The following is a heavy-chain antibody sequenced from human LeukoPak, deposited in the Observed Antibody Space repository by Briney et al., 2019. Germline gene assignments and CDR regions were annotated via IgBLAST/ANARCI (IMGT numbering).Heavy chain of an antibody. CDR1: GGSISSGSYS. Sequence: PTDTLSLTCTVSGGSISSGSYSWGWIRQPPGKGLEWIASIYYSGSTYYNPSPKSRVTISVDTSKNPFSLKLSSVTAADTAVYYCARGIGGEWLPIWGQGTLVTVSS. J-gene: IGHJ4*02. D-gene: IGHD3-3*01. CDR2: IYYSGST. CDR3: ARGIGGEWLPI. V-gene: IGHV4-39*07.